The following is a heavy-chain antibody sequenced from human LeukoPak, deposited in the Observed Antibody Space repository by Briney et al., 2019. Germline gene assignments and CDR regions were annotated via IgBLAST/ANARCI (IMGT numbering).Heavy chain of an antibody. CDR1: GFSFSSYE. J-gene: IGHJ4*02. CDR3: ARRVGAHDY. CDR2: ISSSGRTM. D-gene: IGHD1-26*01. Sequence: GGSLRLSCAASGFSFSSYEMNWVRQAPGKGLEWVSYISSSGRTMYYADSVKGRFTISRDNAKNSLYLQMNSLRAEDTAVYYCARRVGAHDYWGQGTLVTVSS. V-gene: IGHV3-48*03.